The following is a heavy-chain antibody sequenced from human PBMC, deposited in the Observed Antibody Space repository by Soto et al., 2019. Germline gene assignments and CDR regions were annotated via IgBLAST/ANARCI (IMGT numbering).Heavy chain of an antibody. CDR2: IKQDGSEK. D-gene: IGHD2-8*01. CDR1: GFTFRDYW. Sequence: QRGGSLRLSCAASGFTFRDYWMSWVRQAPGKGLEWVATIKQDGSEKYYVDSVEGRFTISRDNAKNSLYLQMKSLRAEDSDLYYCESNTVILMVDGIQDYYRMDVWGQCPKVT. CDR3: ESNTVILMVDGIQDYYRMDV. J-gene: IGHJ6*01. V-gene: IGHV3-7*01.